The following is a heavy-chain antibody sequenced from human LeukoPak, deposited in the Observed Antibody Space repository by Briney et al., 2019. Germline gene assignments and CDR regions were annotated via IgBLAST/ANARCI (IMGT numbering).Heavy chain of an antibody. J-gene: IGHJ6*03. V-gene: IGHV3-30*03. CDR1: GFTFSSYD. CDR3: ARVYQRIVVVPAAKYYYYYYMDV. Sequence: GGSLRLSCAASGFTFSSYDMHWVRQAPGKGLEWVAYISYDGSNKYYADSVKGRFTISRDISKNTLYLQMNSLRAEDTAVYYCARVYQRIVVVPAAKYYYYYYMDVWGKGTTVTISS. D-gene: IGHD2-2*01. CDR2: ISYDGSNK.